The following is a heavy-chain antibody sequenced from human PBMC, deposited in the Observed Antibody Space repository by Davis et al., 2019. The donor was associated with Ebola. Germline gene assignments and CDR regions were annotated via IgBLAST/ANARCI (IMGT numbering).Heavy chain of an antibody. V-gene: IGHV4-34*01. CDR3: ARDGGRHWYFDL. Sequence: MPSETLSLTCAVYGGSFSGYYWSWIRQPPGKGLEWIGEINHSGSTNYNPPLKSRVTISVDTSKNQFSLKLSSVTAADTAVYYCARDGGRHWYFDLWGRGTLVTVSS. J-gene: IGHJ2*01. D-gene: IGHD3-16*01. CDR2: INHSGST. CDR1: GGSFSGYY.